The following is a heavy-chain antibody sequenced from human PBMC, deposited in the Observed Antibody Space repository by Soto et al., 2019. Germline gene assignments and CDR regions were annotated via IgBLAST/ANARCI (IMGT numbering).Heavy chain of an antibody. Sequence: ASVKVSCKVSGYTLTELSMHWVRQAPGKGLEWMGGFDPEDGETIYAQKFQGRVTMTEDTSTDTAYMELSSLRSEDTAVYYCATKGSWTGGQDYYYGMDVWGQGTTVTVSS. J-gene: IGHJ6*02. D-gene: IGHD6-13*01. CDR1: GYTLTELS. CDR3: ATKGSWTGGQDYYYGMDV. V-gene: IGHV1-24*01. CDR2: FDPEDGET.